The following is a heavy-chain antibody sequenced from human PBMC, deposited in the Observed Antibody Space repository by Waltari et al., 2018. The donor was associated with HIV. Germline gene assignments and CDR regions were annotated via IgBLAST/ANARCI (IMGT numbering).Heavy chain of an antibody. Sequence: QVQLVQSGSELKKPGASVKVSCKASGYTFINYAMNWVRQAPGQGLEWMGWINTNTEKPTYGQGFTGRFVFSLDTSVSTAYLQISSLKTEDTAVYYCARAREWELLYPIDYWGQGTLVTVS. CDR3: ARAREWELLYPIDY. J-gene: IGHJ4*02. CDR2: INTNTEKP. CDR1: GYTFINYA. D-gene: IGHD1-26*01. V-gene: IGHV7-4-1*02.